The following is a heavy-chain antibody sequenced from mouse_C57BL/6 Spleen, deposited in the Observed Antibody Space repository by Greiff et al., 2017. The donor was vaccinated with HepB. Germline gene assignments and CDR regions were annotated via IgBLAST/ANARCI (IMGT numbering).Heavy chain of an antibody. D-gene: IGHD2-1*01. CDR2: ISSGGSYT. J-gene: IGHJ4*01. V-gene: IGHV5-6*01. CDR3: ARHGDYGNYRAMDY. CDR1: GFTFSSYG. Sequence: VQLQQSGGDLVKPGGSLKLSCAASGFTFSSYGMSWVRQTPDKRLEWVATISSGGSYTYYPDSVKGRFTISRDNAKNTLYLQMSSLKSEDTAMYYCARHGDYGNYRAMDYWGQGTSVTVSS.